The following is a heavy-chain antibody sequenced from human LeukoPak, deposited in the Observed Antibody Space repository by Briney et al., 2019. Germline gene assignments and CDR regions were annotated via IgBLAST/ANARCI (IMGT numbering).Heavy chain of an antibody. CDR2: IRGSGGST. D-gene: IGHD4-17*01. Sequence: GGSLRLSCAASGFTFSSYAMSWVRKPPAKGLEWVSAIRGSGGSTYYADSVKGQFTISRDNSKSTLYLQMNSLRADDTAVYYGAKDPPGYGDYGRVDYWGQGTLVTVSS. CDR1: GFTFSSYA. CDR3: AKDPPGYGDYGRVDY. J-gene: IGHJ4*02. V-gene: IGHV3-23*01.